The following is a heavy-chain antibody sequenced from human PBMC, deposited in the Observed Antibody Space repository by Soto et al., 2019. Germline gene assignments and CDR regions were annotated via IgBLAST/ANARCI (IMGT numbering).Heavy chain of an antibody. J-gene: IGHJ4*02. V-gene: IGHV3-30*18. D-gene: IGHD3-10*01. CDR2: ISYDGSNK. CDR1: GFTFSSYG. Sequence: GGSLRLSCAASGFTFSSYGRHWVSQAPGKGLEWVAVISYDGSNKYYADSVKGRFTISRDNSKNTLYLQMNSLRAEDTAVYYCAKVPERWFGEFDYWGQGTLVTVSS. CDR3: AKVPERWFGEFDY.